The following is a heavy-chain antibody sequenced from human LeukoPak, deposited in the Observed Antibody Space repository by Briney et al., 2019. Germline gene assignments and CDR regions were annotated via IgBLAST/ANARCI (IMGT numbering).Heavy chain of an antibody. CDR2: IYPGDSDT. CDR1: GYSFATYW. J-gene: IGHJ4*02. V-gene: IGHV5-51*01. Sequence: GESLKISCKGSGYSFATYWIGWVRQMPGKGLEWMGIIYPGDSDTRYSPSFQGQVTISVDKSINTAYLRWSSLKASDTAMYYCASRKKGMATTGFDYWGQGTLVTVSS. D-gene: IGHD5-24*01. CDR3: ASRKKGMATTGFDY.